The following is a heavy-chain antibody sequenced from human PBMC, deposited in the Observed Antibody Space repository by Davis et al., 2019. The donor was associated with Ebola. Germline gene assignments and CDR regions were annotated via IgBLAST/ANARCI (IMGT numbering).Heavy chain of an antibody. CDR1: GFSLTTPGVG. CDR2: FYWDDDK. J-gene: IGHJ5*01. D-gene: IGHD2-8*01. CDR3: VHTDCLNGVCQGIFDS. V-gene: IGHV2-5*02. Sequence: SGPTLVKPTQTLTLTCNFSGFSLTTPGVGVGWIRQPPGKGPEWLALFYWDDDKRYSPSLKTRLTITKDTSQSQVALTVTNMDPVDTATYYCVHTDCLNGVCQGIFDSWGPGTLVTVSS.